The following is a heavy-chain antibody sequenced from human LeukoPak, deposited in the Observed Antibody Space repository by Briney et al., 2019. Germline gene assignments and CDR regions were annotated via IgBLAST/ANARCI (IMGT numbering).Heavy chain of an antibody. D-gene: IGHD3-10*01. CDR1: GGSISSHY. CDR3: ALYGSGSYYNELWFDP. CDR2: IYYSGST. V-gene: IGHV4-59*11. Sequence: SETLSLTCTVSGGSISSHYWSWIRQPPGKGLEWIGYIYYSGSTNYNPSLKSRVTISVDTSKNQFSLKLSSVTAADTAVYYCALYGSGSYYNELWFDPWGQGTLVTVSS. J-gene: IGHJ5*02.